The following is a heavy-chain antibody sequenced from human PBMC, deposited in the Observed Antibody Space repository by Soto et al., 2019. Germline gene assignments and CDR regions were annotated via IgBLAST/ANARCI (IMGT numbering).Heavy chain of an antibody. CDR3: VGYYYDGSRSYYNVRAFEI. D-gene: IGHD3-10*01. CDR2: ICPGDSDT. V-gene: IGHV5-51*03. Sequence: ELQLVQSEAEVKKPGQSLKISCKNSGYSFPSYCFGWVRQMPGKGLEWMGIICPGDSDTTYSPSFQGHVTISADRSISTAYMQWSSVKDSDTAMYYCVGYYYDGSRSYYNVRAFEIWGQGTTVTVSS. CDR1: GYSFPSYC. J-gene: IGHJ3*02.